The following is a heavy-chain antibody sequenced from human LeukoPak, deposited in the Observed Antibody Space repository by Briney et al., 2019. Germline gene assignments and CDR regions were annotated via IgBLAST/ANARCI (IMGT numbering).Heavy chain of an antibody. J-gene: IGHJ4*02. Sequence: ASVKVSCKASGYTFTSYDINWVRQATGQGLEWMGWINPNSGGTNYAQKFQGRVTMTRDTSISTAYMELSRLRSDDTAVYYCARAAGQWLVPLDYWGQGTLVTVSS. D-gene: IGHD6-19*01. CDR3: ARAAGQWLVPLDY. CDR1: GYTFTSYD. V-gene: IGHV1-2*02. CDR2: INPNSGGT.